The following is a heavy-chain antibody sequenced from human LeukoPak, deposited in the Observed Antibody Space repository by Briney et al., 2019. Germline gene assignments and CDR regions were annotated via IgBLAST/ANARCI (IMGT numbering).Heavy chain of an antibody. D-gene: IGHD6-13*01. CDR2: INHSGST. CDR3: ARGMAAAGPRHFDY. J-gene: IGHJ4*02. CDR1: GGSFSGYY. V-gene: IGHV4-34*01. Sequence: SETLSLTCAVYGGSFSGYYWSWIRQPPGKGLEWIREINHSGSTNYNPSLKSRVTISVDTSKNQFSLKLSSVTAADTAVYYCARGMAAAGPRHFDYWGQGTLVTVSS.